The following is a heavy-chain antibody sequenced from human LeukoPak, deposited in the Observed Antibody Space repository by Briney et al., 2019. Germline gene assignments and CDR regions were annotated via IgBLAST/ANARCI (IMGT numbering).Heavy chain of an antibody. CDR1: GFAFSNYW. Sequence: GGSLRLSCAASGFAFSNYWMNWVRQAPGKGLEWVSYISSSSSYTNYADSVKGRFTISRDNAKNSLYLQMNSLRAEDTAVYYCARLGPAAFDYWGQGTLVTVSS. CDR2: ISSSSSYT. CDR3: ARLGPAAFDY. V-gene: IGHV3-21*05. D-gene: IGHD2-2*01. J-gene: IGHJ4*02.